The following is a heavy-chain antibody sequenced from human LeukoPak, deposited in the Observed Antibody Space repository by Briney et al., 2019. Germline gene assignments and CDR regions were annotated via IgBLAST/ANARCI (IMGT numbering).Heavy chain of an antibody. CDR1: GFSLTTSGVC. CDR3: ARQNSPKDPLWY. Sequence: SGPALVIPTQTLTLTCTFSGFSLTTSGVCVSRIRQPPGKALEWLARIDWDDDKFYNTPLKTRLTSSKDTSKNQVVLTMTNMSPVDTATYYCARQNSPKDPLWYWGQGTLVTVSS. J-gene: IGHJ4*02. D-gene: IGHD3-16*01. V-gene: IGHV2-70*17. CDR2: IDWDDDK.